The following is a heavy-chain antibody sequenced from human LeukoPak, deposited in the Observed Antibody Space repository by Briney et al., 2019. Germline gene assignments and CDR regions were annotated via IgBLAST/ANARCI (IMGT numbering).Heavy chain of an antibody. J-gene: IGHJ4*02. CDR3: ARARLRWERYFDY. D-gene: IGHD4-23*01. CDR1: GFTFSSYS. CDR2: ISSSSSYI. V-gene: IGHV3-21*01. Sequence: GGSLRVSCAASGFTFSSYSLNWVRQAPGKGLEWVSSISSSSSYIYYADSVKGRFTISRDNAKNSLYLQMNSLRAEDTALYYCARARLRWERYFDYWGQGPLVTGSS.